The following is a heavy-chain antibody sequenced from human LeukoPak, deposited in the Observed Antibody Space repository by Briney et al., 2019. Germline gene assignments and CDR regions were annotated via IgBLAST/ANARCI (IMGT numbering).Heavy chain of an antibody. D-gene: IGHD4-17*01. CDR1: GFTFSNYW. CDR3: AREGHDYGDYGDYAGDRSRDLGYFDY. V-gene: IGHV3-74*01. J-gene: IGHJ4*02. Sequence: GGSLRLSCAASGFTFSNYWMHWVRQAPGKGLEWVSRINSDETSTNYADSVKGRFTISRDNAKNTLYLQMNSLRAEDTAVYYCAREGHDYGDYGDYAGDRSRDLGYFDYWGQGTLVTVSS. CDR2: INSDETST.